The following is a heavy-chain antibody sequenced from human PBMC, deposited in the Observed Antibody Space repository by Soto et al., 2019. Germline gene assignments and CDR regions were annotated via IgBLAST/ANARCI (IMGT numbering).Heavy chain of an antibody. V-gene: IGHV4-39*02. Sequence: QLQLLESGPGLVKPSETLSLTCTVSGGSVSNNSYYWGWIRQPPGKRLEWIGSVYYSGSAYYNPSLKSRLTISVDTSINHFSLKLSSVTAADTAIYYCARRPLVRGIIPYYFDYWGQGTLGTVSS. CDR1: GGSVSNNSYY. J-gene: IGHJ4*02. D-gene: IGHD3-10*01. CDR2: VYYSGSA. CDR3: ARRPLVRGIIPYYFDY.